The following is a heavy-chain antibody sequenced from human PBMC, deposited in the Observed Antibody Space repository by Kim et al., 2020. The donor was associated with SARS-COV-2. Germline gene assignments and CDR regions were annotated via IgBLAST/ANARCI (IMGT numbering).Heavy chain of an antibody. D-gene: IGHD6-19*01. Sequence: ASVKVSCKASGYTFTSYDINWVRQATGQGLEWMGWMNPNSGNTGYAQKFQGRVTMTRNTSISTAYMELSSLRSEDTAVYYCARGRSKVYSSGWYPDAFDIWGQGTMVTVSS. J-gene: IGHJ3*02. CDR2: MNPNSGNT. CDR3: ARGRSKVYSSGWYPDAFDI. CDR1: GYTFTSYD. V-gene: IGHV1-8*01.